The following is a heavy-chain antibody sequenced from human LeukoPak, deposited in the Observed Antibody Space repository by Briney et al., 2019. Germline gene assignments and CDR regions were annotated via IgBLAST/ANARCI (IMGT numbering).Heavy chain of an antibody. V-gene: IGHV4-38-2*01. CDR1: GYSISSGYY. CDR3: GGVRGDDYYYMDV. Sequence: PSETLSLTCAVSGYSISSGYYWGWIRQPPGKGLEWIGSIYHSGSTYYNPSLKSRVTISVDTSKNQFSLKLSSVTAADTAVYYCGGVRGDDYYYMDVWGKGTTVTVSS. CDR2: IYHSGST. D-gene: IGHD3-10*02. J-gene: IGHJ6*03.